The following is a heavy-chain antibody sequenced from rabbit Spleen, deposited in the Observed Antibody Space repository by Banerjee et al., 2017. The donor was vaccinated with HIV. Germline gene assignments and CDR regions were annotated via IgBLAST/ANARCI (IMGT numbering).Heavy chain of an antibody. D-gene: IGHD2-1*01. CDR2: IDTGSSGFT. V-gene: IGHV1S40*01. Sequence: QSLEESGGDLVKPGASLTLTCIASGVSFSGNSYMCWVRQAPGKGLEWIACIDTGSSGFTYFASWAKGRFTITRSTSLNTVTLQLDSLTAADTATYFCARDLAENSVNMALALWGPGTLVTVS. CDR3: ARDLAENSVNMALAL. CDR1: GVSFSGNSY. J-gene: IGHJ4*01.